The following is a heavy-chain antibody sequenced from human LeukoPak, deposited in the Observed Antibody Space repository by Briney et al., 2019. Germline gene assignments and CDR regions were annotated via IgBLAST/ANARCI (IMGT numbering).Heavy chain of an antibody. V-gene: IGHV4-4*07. CDR1: GGSINNYY. CDR3: ARGPGPLQLERLEAFDI. CDR2: IYSSRST. J-gene: IGHJ3*02. Sequence: SETLSLTCTVSGGSINNYYWSWIRQPAEKGLEWIGRIYSSRSTNYNPSLKSRVTVSIDTSRNQFSLILNSVTDADTAVYYCARGPGPLQLERLEAFDIWGQGTMVTVSS. D-gene: IGHD1-1*01.